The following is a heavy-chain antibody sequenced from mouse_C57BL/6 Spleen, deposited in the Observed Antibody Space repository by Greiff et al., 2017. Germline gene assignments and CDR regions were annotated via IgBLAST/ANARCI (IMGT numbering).Heavy chain of an antibody. Sequence: QVQLQQPGAELVKPGASVKLSCKASGYTFTSYWMQWVKQRPGQGLEWIGEIDPSDSYTNYNQKFKGKATLTVDTSSSTAYMQLSSLTSEDSAVYYCARLRDPYYFDDWAQGTTLTVSS. CDR2: IDPSDSYT. V-gene: IGHV1-50*01. CDR1: GYTFTSYW. D-gene: IGHD1-1*01. J-gene: IGHJ2*01. CDR3: ARLRDPYYFDD.